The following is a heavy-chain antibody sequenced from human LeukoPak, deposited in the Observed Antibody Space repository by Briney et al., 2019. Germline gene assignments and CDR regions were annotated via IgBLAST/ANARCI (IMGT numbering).Heavy chain of an antibody. CDR3: ASRGYSGYLDH. D-gene: IGHD5-12*01. V-gene: IGHV4-59*08. CDR1: GGSVSSYY. Sequence: SETLSLTCTVSGGSVSSYYWSWIRQPPGKGLEWIGYIYYSGSTNYNPSLKSRVTISVDTSKNQFSLKLSSVTAADTAVYYCASRGYSGYLDHWGQGTLVTVSS. CDR2: IYYSGST. J-gene: IGHJ4*02.